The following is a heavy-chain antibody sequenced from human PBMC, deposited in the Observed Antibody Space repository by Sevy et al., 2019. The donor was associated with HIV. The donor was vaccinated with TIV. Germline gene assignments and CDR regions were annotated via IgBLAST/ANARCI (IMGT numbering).Heavy chain of an antibody. CDR2: VWDEGINK. CDR3: ARDNLLPVMVSMVRGALSYYFDY. D-gene: IGHD3-10*01. Sequence: GGSLRLFCTASGFTFSDYGMHWVRQAPGKVLKWPAAVWDEGINKYYGDSLKVRFTISRDNSKNTLYLQMNGLRAEDTAVYYCARDNLLPVMVSMVRGALSYYFDYWGQGTLVTVSS. J-gene: IGHJ4*02. V-gene: IGHV3-33*01. CDR1: GFTFSDYG.